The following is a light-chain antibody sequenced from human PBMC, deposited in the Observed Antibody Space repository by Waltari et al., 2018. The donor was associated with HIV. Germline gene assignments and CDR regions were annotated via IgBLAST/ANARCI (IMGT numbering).Light chain of an antibody. V-gene: IGKV4-1*01. CDR1: QSVLFSSNNKNY. CDR3: QQYYNTPQT. J-gene: IGKJ1*01. CDR2: WAS. Sequence: DIVLTQSPDSLAVSLGERATINCKSSQSVLFSSNNKNYLAWYQQKSGQAPKLLVSWASTRESGVPDRFSGSGSGTDFTLTISSLQADDVAVYYCQQYYNTPQTFGQGTKVEIK.